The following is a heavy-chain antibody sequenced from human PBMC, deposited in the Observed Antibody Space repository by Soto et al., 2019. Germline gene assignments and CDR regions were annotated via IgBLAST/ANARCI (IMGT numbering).Heavy chain of an antibody. CDR3: ARLPYSYSGYDETYFDY. D-gene: IGHD5-12*01. CDR1: GCYIASVYY. Sequence: SQTLPLTYAVSGCYIASVYYWGWIRQPPGKGLEWIGSIYHSGSTYYNPSLKSRVTISVDTPQKLFSLKLSSVTAADTAVYYCARLPYSYSGYDETYFDYWGQGTLVTVSS. V-gene: IGHV4-38-2*01. J-gene: IGHJ4*02. CDR2: IYHSGST.